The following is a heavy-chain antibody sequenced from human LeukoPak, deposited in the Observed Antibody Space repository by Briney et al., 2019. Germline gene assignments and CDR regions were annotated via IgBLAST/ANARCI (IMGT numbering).Heavy chain of an antibody. CDR3: AKVRGTYSSRFFFHY. Sequence: GGCLLLTCAGSGFSFEDYAMHWVRQAPGRGLEWLSLISWNSGYIGYADSVKGRFTISRDNAKNSLYLQMNSLRAEDTAFYYCAKVRGTYSSRFFFHYWGPGAMVTVS. CDR2: ISWNSGYI. V-gene: IGHV3-9*01. CDR1: GFSFEDYA. D-gene: IGHD6-19*01. J-gene: IGHJ4*02.